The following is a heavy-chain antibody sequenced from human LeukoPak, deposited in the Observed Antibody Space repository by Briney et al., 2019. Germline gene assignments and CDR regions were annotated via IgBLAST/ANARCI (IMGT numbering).Heavy chain of an antibody. CDR2: INGEGVNI. CDR3: ARGRGSTYGPFDY. V-gene: IGHV3-74*01. J-gene: IGHJ4*02. Sequence: GGSLILSCAASGFTFSNHWMHGVRQAPGKGLVWVSRINGEGVNIYYADSVKGRFTICRDNAKNTLYLQMNSLRAEDTAVYYCARGRGSTYGPFDYWGQGTLVTVSS. CDR1: GFTFSNHW. D-gene: IGHD5-18*01.